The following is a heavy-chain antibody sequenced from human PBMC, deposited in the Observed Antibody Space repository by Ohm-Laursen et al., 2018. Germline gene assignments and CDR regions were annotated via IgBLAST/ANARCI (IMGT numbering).Heavy chain of an antibody. Sequence: LRLSCTASGFSFSSYWMAWVRQTPGKGLEWVANINRDGGSESYVDSVQGRFTISRDNAKNLLYLQMNNLRAEDTAMYYCSRDYLSIWGQGTLVTVSS. J-gene: IGHJ3*01. V-gene: IGHV3-7*01. CDR2: INRDGGSE. D-gene: IGHD2/OR15-2a*01. CDR1: GFSFSSYW. CDR3: SRDYLSI.